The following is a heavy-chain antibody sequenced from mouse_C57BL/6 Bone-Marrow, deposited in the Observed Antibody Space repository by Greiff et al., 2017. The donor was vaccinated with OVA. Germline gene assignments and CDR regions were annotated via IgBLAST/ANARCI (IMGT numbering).Heavy chain of an antibody. CDR1: GYTFTDYN. D-gene: IGHD1-1*01. Sequence: EVKLQESGPELVKPGASVKMSCKASGYTFTDYNMHWVKQSHGKSLEWIGYINPNNGGTSYNQKFKGKATLTVNKSSSTAYMELRSLTSEDSAVYYCARSRFGTVAPFAYWGQGTLVTVSA. V-gene: IGHV1-22*01. CDR3: ARSRFGTVAPFAY. CDR2: INPNNGGT. J-gene: IGHJ3*01.